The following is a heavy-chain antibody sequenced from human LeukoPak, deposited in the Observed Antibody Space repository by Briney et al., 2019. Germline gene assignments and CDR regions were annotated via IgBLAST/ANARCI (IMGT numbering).Heavy chain of an antibody. CDR1: GFTFDDYT. V-gene: IGHV3-43*01. Sequence: GGSLRLSCAASGFTFDDYTMHWVRQAPGKGLEWVSLISWDGGSTYYADSVKGRFTISRDNSKNSLYLQMNSLRTEDTALYYCAKDKGADTAMVYYYYRMDVWGQGTTVTVSS. J-gene: IGHJ6*02. CDR3: AKDKGADTAMVYYYYRMDV. CDR2: ISWDGGST. D-gene: IGHD5-18*01.